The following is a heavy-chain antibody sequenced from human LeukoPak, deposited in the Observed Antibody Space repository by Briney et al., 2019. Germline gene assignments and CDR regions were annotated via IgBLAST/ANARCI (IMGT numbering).Heavy chain of an antibody. CDR3: ARVPRLRSGYYTDYYYYMDV. D-gene: IGHD3-3*01. CDR2: IIPIFGTA. J-gene: IGHJ6*03. Sequence: SAKVSCKASGGTFSSYAISWVRQPPGQGLGWMGGIIPIFGTANYAQKFQGRVTITTDESTSTAYMELSSLRSEDTAVYYCARVPRLRSGYYTDYYYYMDVWGKGTTVTVSS. V-gene: IGHV1-69*05. CDR1: GGTFSSYA.